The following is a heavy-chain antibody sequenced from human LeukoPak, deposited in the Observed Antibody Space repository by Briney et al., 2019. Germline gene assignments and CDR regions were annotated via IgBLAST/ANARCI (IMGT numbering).Heavy chain of an antibody. D-gene: IGHD3-16*02. J-gene: IGHJ6*02. CDR1: AFTFSTYA. CDR3: AKDIGGGVNPYFYYGMDV. Sequence: GGSLRLSCTASAFTFSTYAMTWVRQAPGKGLEWVSSVSSGGNYPYYADSVMGRFTISRDNSKNTLYLQMSSLRAEDSAVYYCAKDIGGGVNPYFYYGMDVWGQGTTVTVSS. V-gene: IGHV3-23*01. CDR2: VSSGGNYP.